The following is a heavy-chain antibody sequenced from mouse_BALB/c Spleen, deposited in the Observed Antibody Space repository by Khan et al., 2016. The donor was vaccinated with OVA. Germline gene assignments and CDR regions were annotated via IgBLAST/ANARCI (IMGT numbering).Heavy chain of an antibody. CDR2: IWSGGST. D-gene: IGHD2-4*01. CDR1: GFSLTNYG. Sequence: QVQLKQSGPGLVQPSQSLSITCTVSGFSLTNYGVHWVRQSPGKGLEWLGVIWSGGSTDYNTVFISRLSVSKDNSKSQVFFKMNSLQTNDTAIEYCDRRSNMTTTGFWFAYWGQGTRVTVSA. CDR3: DRRSNMTTTGFWFAY. J-gene: IGHJ3*01. V-gene: IGHV2-2*02.